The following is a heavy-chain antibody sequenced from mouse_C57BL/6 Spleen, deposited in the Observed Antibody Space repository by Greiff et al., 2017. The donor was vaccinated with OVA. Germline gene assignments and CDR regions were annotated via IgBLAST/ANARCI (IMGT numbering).Heavy chain of an antibody. CDR1: GYTFTDYY. Sequence: EVQLQQSGPELVKPGASVKISCKASGYTFTDYYMNWVKQSHGKSLEWIGDINPNNGGTSYNQKFKGKATLTVDKSSSTAYMELRSLTSEDSAVYYCARGYDYEGAMDYWGQGTSVTVSS. D-gene: IGHD2-4*01. J-gene: IGHJ4*01. CDR2: INPNNGGT. CDR3: ARGYDYEGAMDY. V-gene: IGHV1-26*01.